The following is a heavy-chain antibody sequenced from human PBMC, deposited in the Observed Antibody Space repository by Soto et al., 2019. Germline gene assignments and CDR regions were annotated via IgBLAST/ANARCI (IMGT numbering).Heavy chain of an antibody. Sequence: QVQLVQSGAEVKKPGASVKLSCRTSGYTFTHYYIHWVRQAPGQGIEWLAIINPASGSTNYAQDFQGRVTLTMDTSTTTVYMELSGLRAEDPAIFYCARDLAAGDRWGQGTLVTVSS. CDR1: GYTFTHYY. CDR3: ARDLAAGDR. CDR2: INPASGST. D-gene: IGHD6-13*01. J-gene: IGHJ5*02. V-gene: IGHV1-46*01.